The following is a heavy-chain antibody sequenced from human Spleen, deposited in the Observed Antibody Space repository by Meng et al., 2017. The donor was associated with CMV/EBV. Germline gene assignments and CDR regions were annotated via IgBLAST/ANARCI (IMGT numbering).Heavy chain of an antibody. CDR1: FTSYG. V-gene: IGHV1-18*01. CDR3: ARDLPPDYYDSSGYYGFDY. CDR2: ISAYNGNT. Sequence: FTSYGISWVGPAPGQGLEWVGWISAYNGNTNYAQKLQGRVTMTTDTSTSTAYMELRSLRSDDTAVYYCARDLPPDYYDSSGYYGFDYWGQGTLVTVSS. D-gene: IGHD3-22*01. J-gene: IGHJ4*02.